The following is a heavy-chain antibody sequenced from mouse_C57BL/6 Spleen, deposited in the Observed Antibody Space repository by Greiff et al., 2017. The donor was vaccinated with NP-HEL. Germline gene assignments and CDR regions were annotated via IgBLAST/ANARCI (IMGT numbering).Heavy chain of an antibody. V-gene: IGHV2-5*01. J-gene: IGHJ2*01. D-gene: IGHD2-1*01. Sequence: VQLQQSGPGLVQPSQSLSITCTVSGFSLTSYGVHWVRQSPGKGLEWLGVIWRGGSTDYNAAFMSRLSITKDNSKSQVFFKMNSLQADDTAIYYCAKGDYGNRNWDYFDYWGQGTTLTVSS. CDR1: GFSLTSYG. CDR3: AKGDYGNRNWDYFDY. CDR2: IWRGGST.